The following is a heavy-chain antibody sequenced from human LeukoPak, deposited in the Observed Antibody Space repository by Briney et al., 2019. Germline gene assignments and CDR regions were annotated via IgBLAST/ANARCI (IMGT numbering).Heavy chain of an antibody. CDR3: ARDRFRVGSIFH. CDR2: VYYSGST. V-gene: IGHV4-59*01. J-gene: IGHJ4*02. D-gene: IGHD3-3*01. CDR1: GGSISSYY. Sequence: PSETLSLSRTVSGGSISSYYWSWIRQPPGKGMEWIGYVYYSGSTNYNPSLKSRVTISLDTSKSQVSLNLSSVTAADTAVYYCARDRFRVGSIFHWGQGTLVTVSS.